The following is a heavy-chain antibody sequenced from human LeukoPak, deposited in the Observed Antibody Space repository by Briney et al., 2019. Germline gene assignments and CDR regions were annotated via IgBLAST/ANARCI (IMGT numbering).Heavy chain of an antibody. D-gene: IGHD6-13*01. CDR3: ARLVAATGNFDY. CDR1: GGSISSGGYT. Sequence: SETLSLTCAVSGGSISSGGYTWSWIRQPPGKGLEWIGYIYHSGSTYYNPSLKSRVTISVDRSKNQFSLKLSSVTAADTAVYYCARLVAATGNFDYWGQGTLVTVSS. V-gene: IGHV4-30-2*01. J-gene: IGHJ4*02. CDR2: IYHSGST.